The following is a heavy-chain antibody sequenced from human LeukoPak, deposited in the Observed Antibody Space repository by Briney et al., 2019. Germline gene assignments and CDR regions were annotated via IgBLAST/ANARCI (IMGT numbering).Heavy chain of an antibody. CDR1: GGSISRADYY. Sequence: SETLSLPCTVSGGSISRADYYWGWIRQPPGKGLEWIGTIYDSGNTNYNPSLRSRLTISVDTSRNQFSLKLSSVTAADTAVYYCARHDCDSSRCSVNWFDPWGQGTLVTVSS. CDR2: IYDSGNT. CDR3: ARHDCDSSRCSVNWFDP. D-gene: IGHD2/OR15-2a*01. V-gene: IGHV4-39*01. J-gene: IGHJ5*02.